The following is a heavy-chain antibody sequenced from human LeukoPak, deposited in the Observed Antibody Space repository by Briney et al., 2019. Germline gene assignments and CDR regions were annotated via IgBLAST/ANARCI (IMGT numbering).Heavy chain of an antibody. CDR3: ARGGGDSGYDYDDF. CDR1: GFTFSYYS. Sequence: GGSLRLSCAASGFTFSYYSMNWVRQSPGKGLEWVSSISRSSTYTYYADSLKGRIAISRDNSKNSLYLQMNSLRVEDTAVYYCARGGGDSGYDYDDFWGQGTLVAVSS. J-gene: IGHJ4*02. CDR2: ISRSSTYT. V-gene: IGHV3-21*01. D-gene: IGHD5-12*01.